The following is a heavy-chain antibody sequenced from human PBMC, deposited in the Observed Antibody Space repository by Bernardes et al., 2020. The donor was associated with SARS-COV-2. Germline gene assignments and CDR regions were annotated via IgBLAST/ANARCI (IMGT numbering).Heavy chain of an antibody. D-gene: IGHD2-2*03. CDR3: ARDGSTEIALLNYYFDY. CDR2: INPNSGGT. CDR1: GYTFTGYY. J-gene: IGHJ4*02. V-gene: IGHV1-2*04. Sequence: ASVKVSCKASGYTFTGYYIHWVRQAPGQGLEWMGWINPNSGGTNYVQKFRGWVTMTRDTSISTAYMELSRLRSDDTAVYYCARDGSTEIALLNYYFDYWGQGTLVTVSS.